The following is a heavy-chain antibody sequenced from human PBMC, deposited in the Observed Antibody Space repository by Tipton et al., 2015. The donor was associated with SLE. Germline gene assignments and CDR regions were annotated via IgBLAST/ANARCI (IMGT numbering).Heavy chain of an antibody. J-gene: IGHJ3*01. D-gene: IGHD3-3*01. V-gene: IGHV4-59*11. CDR2: IYESGST. CDR3: ARGYDFWSGKGPDAFDV. CDR1: GGSISSHY. Sequence: TLSLTCTVSGGSISSHYWSWFRQPPGKGLEWIGYIYESGSTKYNPSLKSRVSISVDTSKNKFSLKLRSVTAADTAVYYCARGYDFWSGKGPDAFDVWGQGTMVTVSP.